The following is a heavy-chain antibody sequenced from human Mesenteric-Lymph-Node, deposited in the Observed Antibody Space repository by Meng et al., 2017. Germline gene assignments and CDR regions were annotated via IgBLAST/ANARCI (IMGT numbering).Heavy chain of an antibody. J-gene: IGHJ3*02. CDR3: AKGTYYGSPKMVAFDI. D-gene: IGHD3-10*01. CDR2: IKPNSADA. V-gene: IGHV1-2*06. Sequence: ASVKVSCKTSGYTFTAYCISWVRQAPGQGLEWMGRIKPNSADAEFAQKFQGRVTMTRDTSTSTAYMELSGVTSDDTAVYYCAKGTYYGSPKMVAFDIWGQGTMVTVSS. CDR1: GYTFTAYC.